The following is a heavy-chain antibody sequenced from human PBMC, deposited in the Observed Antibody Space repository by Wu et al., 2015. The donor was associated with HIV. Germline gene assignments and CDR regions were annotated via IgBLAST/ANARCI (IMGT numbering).Heavy chain of an antibody. CDR1: GYTFTGYY. D-gene: IGHD1-26*01. CDR3: ARDPRIPSGSDLMDY. Sequence: CKASGYTFTGYYMHWVRQAPGQGLEWMGWINPNSGGTNYAQKFQGRVTMTRDTSISTAYMELSRLRSDDTAVYYCARDPRIPSGSDLMDYWGQGTLVTVSS. CDR2: INPNSGGT. V-gene: IGHV1-2*02. J-gene: IGHJ4*02.